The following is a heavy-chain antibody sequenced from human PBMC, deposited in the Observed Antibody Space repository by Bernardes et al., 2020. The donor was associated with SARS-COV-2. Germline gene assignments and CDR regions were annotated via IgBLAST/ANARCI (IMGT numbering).Heavy chain of an antibody. CDR3: ASRRGIYYYDSSGYYSFDY. J-gene: IGHJ4*02. Sequence: GGSLRLSCAASGFTFSSYGMHWVRQAPGKGLEWVAVISYDGSNKYYADSVKGRSTISRDNSKNTLYLQMNSLRAEDTAVYYCASRRGIYYYDSSGYYSFDYWGQGTLVTVSS. CDR2: ISYDGSNK. V-gene: IGHV3-30*03. CDR1: GFTFSSYG. D-gene: IGHD3-22*01.